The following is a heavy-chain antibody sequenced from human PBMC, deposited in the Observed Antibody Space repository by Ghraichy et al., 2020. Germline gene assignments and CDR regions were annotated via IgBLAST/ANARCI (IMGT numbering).Heavy chain of an antibody. CDR3: ARHGDDWNDELEFPYYFDS. CDR2: IYYSGST. V-gene: IGHV4-39*01. CDR1: GGSISSSSYY. J-gene: IGHJ4*02. D-gene: IGHD1-1*01. Sequence: SETLSLTCTVSGGSISSSSYYWGWIRQPPGKGLEWIGSIYYSGSTYYNPSLKSRVTISVDTSKNQFSLKLSSVTAADTAVYYCARHGDDWNDELEFPYYFDSWGQGTLVTVSS.